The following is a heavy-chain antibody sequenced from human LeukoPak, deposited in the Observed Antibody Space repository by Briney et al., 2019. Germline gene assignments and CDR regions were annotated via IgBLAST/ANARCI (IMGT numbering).Heavy chain of an antibody. J-gene: IGHJ3*02. CDR3: ARFGRYFDWLLYSGRYAFDI. V-gene: IGHV1-2*02. Sequence: ASVKVSCKASGYTFTGYYMHWVRQAPGQGLEWMGWINPNSGGTNYAQKFQGRVTMTRDTSISTAYMELSRLRSDDTAVYYCARFGRYFDWLLYSGRYAFDIWGQGTMVTVSS. CDR1: GYTFTGYY. D-gene: IGHD3-9*01. CDR2: INPNSGGT.